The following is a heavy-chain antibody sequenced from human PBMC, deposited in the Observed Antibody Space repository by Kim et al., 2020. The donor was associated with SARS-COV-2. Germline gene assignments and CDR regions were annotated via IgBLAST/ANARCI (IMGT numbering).Heavy chain of an antibody. CDR3: ARDGGICSSTSCYRDDAFDI. J-gene: IGHJ3*02. CDR1: GGSVSSGSYY. CDR2: IYYSGST. Sequence: SETLSLTCTVSGGSVSSGSYYWSWIRQPPGKGLEWIGYIYYSGSTNYNPSLKSRVTISVDTSKNQFSLKLSSVTAADTAVYYCARDGGICSSTSCYRDDAFDIWGQGTMVTVSS. V-gene: IGHV4-61*01. D-gene: IGHD2-2*01.